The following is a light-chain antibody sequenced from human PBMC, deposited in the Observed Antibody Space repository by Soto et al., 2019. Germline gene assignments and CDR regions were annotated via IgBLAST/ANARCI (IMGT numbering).Light chain of an antibody. Sequence: EIVLTQSPATLSVSLGDSATLSCRASQSVSLSLAWYQMRPGQPPRLLIYGASTRATDSPARFSGSGSGTDFTLTISSLQSEDFAVYFCQQYHIWPSWTFGQGTKVELK. V-gene: IGKV3-15*01. CDR1: QSVSLS. J-gene: IGKJ1*01. CDR2: GAS. CDR3: QQYHIWPSWT.